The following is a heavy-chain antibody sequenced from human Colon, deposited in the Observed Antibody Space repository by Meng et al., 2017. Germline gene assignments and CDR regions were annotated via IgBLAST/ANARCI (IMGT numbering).Heavy chain of an antibody. Sequence: QVQLQESGPGLVKPAETLSRTCTVSGGSISSYYWSWIPQPPGKGLEWLGYIYYSGSTNYNPSLKSRVTISVDTSKNQFSLNLSSVTAADTAVYYCARGGWSLDYWGQGTLVTVSS. CDR3: ARGGWSLDY. V-gene: IGHV4-59*08. J-gene: IGHJ4*02. CDR2: IYYSGST. D-gene: IGHD2-15*01. CDR1: GGSISSYY.